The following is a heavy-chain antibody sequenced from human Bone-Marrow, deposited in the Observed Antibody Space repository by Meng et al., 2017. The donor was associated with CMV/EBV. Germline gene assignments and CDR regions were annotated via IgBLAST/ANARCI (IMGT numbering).Heavy chain of an antibody. Sequence: SETLSLTCTVSGGSISSYYWSWIRQPPGKGLEWIGYIYYSGSTSYNPSLKSRVTISVDTSKNQFSLKLSSVTAADTAVYYCARDFPGRAGTTPFALGLDPWGQGTLVTVSS. D-gene: IGHD1-1*01. V-gene: IGHV4-59*01. CDR3: ARDFPGRAGTTPFALGLDP. CDR1: GGSISSYY. CDR2: IYYSGST. J-gene: IGHJ5*02.